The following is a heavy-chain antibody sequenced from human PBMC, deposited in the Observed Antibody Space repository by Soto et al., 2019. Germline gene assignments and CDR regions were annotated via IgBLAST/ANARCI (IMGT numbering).Heavy chain of an antibody. CDR3: ARAPLVVPAAMIDY. CDR2: IWYDGSNK. J-gene: IGHJ4*02. V-gene: IGHV3-33*01. Sequence: QVQLVESGGGVVQPGRSLRLSCAASGFTFSSYGMHWVRQAQGKGLEWVAVIWYDGSNKYYADSVKGRFTISRDNSKNTLYLQMNSLRAEDTAVYYCARAPLVVPAAMIDYWGQRTLVTVSS. D-gene: IGHD2-2*01. CDR1: GFTFSSYG.